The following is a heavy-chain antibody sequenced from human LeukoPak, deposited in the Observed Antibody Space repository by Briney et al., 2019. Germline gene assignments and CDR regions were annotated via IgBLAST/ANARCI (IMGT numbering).Heavy chain of an antibody. CDR2: ISSSGRTI. J-gene: IGHJ3*02. CDR3: ASYYYDSSGYWVHAFDI. CDR1: GFTFSSYE. Sequence: GGCLRLSCAVSGFTFSSYEMNWVRQAPGKGLEWVSYISSSGRTIYNADSVKGRFTISRDNAKNSLYLQMNNLRAEDTAVYYCASYYYDSSGYWVHAFDIWGQGTMVTVSS. D-gene: IGHD3-22*01. V-gene: IGHV3-48*03.